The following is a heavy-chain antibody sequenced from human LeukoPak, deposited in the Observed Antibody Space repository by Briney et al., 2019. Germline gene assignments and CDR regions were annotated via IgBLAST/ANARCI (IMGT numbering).Heavy chain of an antibody. V-gene: IGHV4-34*01. J-gene: IGHJ5*02. Sequence: SETLSLTCAVYGGSFSGYYWSWIRQPPGKGLEWIGEINHSGSTNYNPSLKSRVTISVDTSKNQFSLKLSSVTAADTAVYYCARGSGPYSSNLIRFDPWGQGTLVTVSS. CDR3: ARGSGPYSSNLIRFDP. CDR1: GGSFSGYY. CDR2: INHSGST. D-gene: IGHD6-13*01.